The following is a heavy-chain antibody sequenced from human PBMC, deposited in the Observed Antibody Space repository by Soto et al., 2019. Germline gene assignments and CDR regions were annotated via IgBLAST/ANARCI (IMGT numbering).Heavy chain of an antibody. V-gene: IGHV4-39*01. CDR1: GGSISSSSYY. J-gene: IGHJ4*02. CDR3: VRSQPATLFDY. CDR2: IYYSGST. Sequence: SETLSLTCTVSGGSISSSSYYWGWIRQPPGKGLEWIGSIYYSGSTYYNPSLKSRVTISVDTSKNQFSLKLSSVTAADTAVYYCVRSQPATLFDYWGQGALVTVSS. D-gene: IGHD5-18*01.